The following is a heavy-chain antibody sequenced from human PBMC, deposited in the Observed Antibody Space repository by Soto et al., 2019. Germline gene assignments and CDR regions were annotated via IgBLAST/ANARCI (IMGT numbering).Heavy chain of an antibody. Sequence: QVQLVESGGGVVQPGTSLRLSCVASGFTFRSYPIHWVRQAPGKGLEWVALISSDGGITHFAGSVRGRFTVARDNSKNTLHVQLSSVRADHMAMYYCANGRINPPLFPQFDYWGQGTLVTVST. J-gene: IGHJ4*02. CDR1: GFTFRSYP. V-gene: IGHV3-30-3*01. CDR2: ISSDGGIT. CDR3: ANGRINPPLFPQFDY. D-gene: IGHD3-10*01.